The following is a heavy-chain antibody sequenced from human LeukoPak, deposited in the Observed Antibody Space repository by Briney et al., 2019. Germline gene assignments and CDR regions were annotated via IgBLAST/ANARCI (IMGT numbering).Heavy chain of an antibody. CDR1: GFTFSSYA. V-gene: IGHV3-23*01. D-gene: IGHD6-13*01. CDR3: AKTPELTGYSSCWYTD. J-gene: IGHJ4*02. CDR2: ISGSGGSQ. Sequence: GGSLRLSCAASGFTFSSYAMSWVRQARGRGGEGVSAISGSGGSQYNTDSVKGRFTISRDNSKNTVYLQTISLRAEDTAVYYWAKTPELTGYSSCWYTDWGQGTLVTVSS.